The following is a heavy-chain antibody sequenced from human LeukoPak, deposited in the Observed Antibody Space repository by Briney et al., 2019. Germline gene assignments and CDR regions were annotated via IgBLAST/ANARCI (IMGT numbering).Heavy chain of an antibody. CDR2: ISGSGDST. CDR1: GFSVTNNY. Sequence: GGSLRLSCAVSGFSVTNNYMSWVRQAPGKGLEWVSAISGSGDSTYSTDSVKGRFTISRDNSKNTLYLQMNSLRAEDTAVYYCAKKVPANWGSYFDYWGQGTLVTVSS. D-gene: IGHD7-27*01. CDR3: AKKVPANWGSYFDY. V-gene: IGHV3-23*01. J-gene: IGHJ4*02.